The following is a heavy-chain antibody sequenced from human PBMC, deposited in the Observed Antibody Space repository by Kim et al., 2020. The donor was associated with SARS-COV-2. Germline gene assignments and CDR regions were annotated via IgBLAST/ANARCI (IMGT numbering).Heavy chain of an antibody. J-gene: IGHJ4*02. CDR1: GGSFSGYY. V-gene: IGHV4-34*01. CDR3: ARGKLRAANDY. D-gene: IGHD6-13*01. CDR2: INHSGST. Sequence: SETLSLTCAVYGGSFSGYYWSWIRQPPGKELEWIGEINHSGSTNYNPSLKSRVTISVDTSKNQFSLKLSSVTAADTAVYYCARGKLRAANDYWGQGTLVTVSS.